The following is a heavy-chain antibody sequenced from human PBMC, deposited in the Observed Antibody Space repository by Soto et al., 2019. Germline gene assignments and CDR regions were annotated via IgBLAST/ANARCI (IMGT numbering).Heavy chain of an antibody. Sequence: GGSLRLSCQASGFNFDNYGMHWVRHAPGKGLEWVAVTTYDGSFQYYADSVKGRFTISRDNSKNTLSLHLNTLKPEDTAVYHCAKDRVGGTFYTPLAFWGQGTLVTVSS. CDR1: GFNFDNYG. CDR2: TTYDGSFQ. J-gene: IGHJ4*02. CDR3: AKDRVGGTFYTPLAF. V-gene: IGHV3-30*18. D-gene: IGHD1-7*01.